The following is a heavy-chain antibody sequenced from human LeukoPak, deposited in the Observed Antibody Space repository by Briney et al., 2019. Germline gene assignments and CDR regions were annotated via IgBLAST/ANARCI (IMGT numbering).Heavy chain of an antibody. D-gene: IGHD3-3*01. J-gene: IGHJ6*03. V-gene: IGHV1-8*01. CDR3: ARSSYDFWSGYFPYYYYYYMDV. Sequence: ASATVSCKASGYTFTSYDINWVRQATGQGLGWMGWMNPNSGNTGYAQKFQGRVTMTRNTSISTAYMELSSLRSEDTAVYYCARSSYDFWSGYFPYYYYYYMDVWGKGTTVTVSS. CDR1: GYTFTSYD. CDR2: MNPNSGNT.